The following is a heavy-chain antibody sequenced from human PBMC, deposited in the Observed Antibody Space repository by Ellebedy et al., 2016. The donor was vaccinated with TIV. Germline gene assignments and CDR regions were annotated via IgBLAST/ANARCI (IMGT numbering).Heavy chain of an antibody. V-gene: IGHV3-30*18. CDR3: AKELVSRGSLTFDY. D-gene: IGHD6-19*01. Sequence: PGGSLRLSCTASGFTFSSFRMHWVRQAPAKGLEWVAVVSSAGGTQFYADSVEGRFTISRDNSKSTLYLQMNSLRAEDTAVYYCAKELVSRGSLTFDYWGQGILVTVSS. CDR1: GFTFSSFR. J-gene: IGHJ4*02. CDR2: VSSAGGTQ.